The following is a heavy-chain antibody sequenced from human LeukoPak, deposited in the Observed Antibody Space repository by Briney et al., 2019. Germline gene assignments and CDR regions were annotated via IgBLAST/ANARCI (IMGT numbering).Heavy chain of an antibody. CDR2: TYFRSKRYS. V-gene: IGHV6-1*01. D-gene: IGHD4-17*01. J-gene: IGHJ4*02. CDR1: GDSVSSNSAA. CDR3: ARSDFGDSCFDY. Sequence: SQTLSLTCAISGDSVSSNSAAWNWIRQSPSRGLEWLGRTYFRSKRYSDYAVSIKGRITFNPDTSKNQFSLHLNSMTPEDTAVYYCARSDFGDSCFDYWGQGSLVTVSS.